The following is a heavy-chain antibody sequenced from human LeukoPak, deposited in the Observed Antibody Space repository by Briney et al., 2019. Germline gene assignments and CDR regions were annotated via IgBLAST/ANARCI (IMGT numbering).Heavy chain of an antibody. CDR1: GGSISSYY. CDR2: IYYSGST. Sequence: SETLSLTCTVSGGSISSYYWSWIRQPPGKGLEWIGYIYYSGSTNYNPPLKSRVTISVDTSKNQFSLKLNSVTAADTAVYYCARRATRGDYFDYWGQGTLVTVSS. CDR3: ARRATRGDYFDY. V-gene: IGHV4-59*01. D-gene: IGHD5-12*01. J-gene: IGHJ4*02.